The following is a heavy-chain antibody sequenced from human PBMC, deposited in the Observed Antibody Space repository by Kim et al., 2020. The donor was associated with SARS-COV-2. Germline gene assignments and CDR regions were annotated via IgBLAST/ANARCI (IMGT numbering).Heavy chain of an antibody. CDR2: IIPIFDTA. CDR1: GGTFSSYA. V-gene: IGHV1-69*13. J-gene: IGHJ6*02. D-gene: IGHD3-10*01. CDR3: ARDMVRGVIIISYYYYGMDV. Sequence: SVKVSCKASGGTFSSYAISWVRQAPGQGLEWMGGIIPIFDTANYAQKFQGRVTITADESTSTAYMELSSLRSEDTAVYYCARDMVRGVIIISYYYYGMDVWGQGTTVTVSS.